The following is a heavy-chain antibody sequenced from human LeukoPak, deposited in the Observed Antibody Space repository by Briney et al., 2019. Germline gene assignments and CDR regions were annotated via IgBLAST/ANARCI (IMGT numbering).Heavy chain of an antibody. CDR2: IHSSGNT. J-gene: IGHJ6*03. V-gene: IGHV4-39*07. CDR3: ARALVGSSSGYFYYYMDV. D-gene: IGHD6-6*01. Sequence: SETLSLTCTVSGASISGSSYYWSWIRQPPGQGLEWIGTIHSSGNTYYNPSLKSRVTISVDTSKNQFSLKLSSVTAADTAVYYCARALVGSSSGYFYYYMDVWGKGTTVTVSS. CDR1: GASISGSSYY.